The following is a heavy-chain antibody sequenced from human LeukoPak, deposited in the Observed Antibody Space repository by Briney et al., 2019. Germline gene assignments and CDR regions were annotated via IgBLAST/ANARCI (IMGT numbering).Heavy chain of an antibody. D-gene: IGHD2-21*01. J-gene: IGHJ4*02. CDR3: ARHGEVVIAYDY. CDR1: GGPFSGYY. V-gene: IGHV4-34*01. Sequence: TSETLSLTCAVYGGPFSGYYWSWIRQPPGKGLEWIGEINHSGSTNYNPSLKSRVTISVDTSKNQFSLKLSSVTAADTAVYYCARHGEVVIAYDYWGQGTLVTVSS. CDR2: INHSGST.